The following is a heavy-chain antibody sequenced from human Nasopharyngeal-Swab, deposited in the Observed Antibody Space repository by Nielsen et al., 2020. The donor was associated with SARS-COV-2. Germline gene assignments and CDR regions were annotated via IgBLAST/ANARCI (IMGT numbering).Heavy chain of an antibody. D-gene: IGHD2-15*01. CDR2: IRSKAYGGTT. J-gene: IGHJ4*02. Sequence: GESLKISCTASGFTFGDYAMSWFRQAPGKGLEWVGFIRSKAYGGTTEYAASVKGRFTISRDDSKSIAYLQMNSLKTEDTAVYYCTREGIVVVVAATDRFDYWGQGTRVTVSS. CDR3: TREGIVVVVAATDRFDY. V-gene: IGHV3-49*03. CDR1: GFTFGDYA.